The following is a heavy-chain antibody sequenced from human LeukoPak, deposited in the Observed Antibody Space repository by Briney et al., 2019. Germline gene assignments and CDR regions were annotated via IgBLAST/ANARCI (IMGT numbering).Heavy chain of an antibody. CDR3: ARDYSRGYYDSSGRLDP. Sequence: ASVKVSCKASGYTFTSYGISWVRQAPGQGLEWMGWISAYNGNTNYAQKIQGRVTMTTDTSTSTAYMELRSLRSDDTAVYYCARDYSRGYYDSSGRLDPWGQGTLVTVSS. CDR1: GYTFTSYG. D-gene: IGHD3-22*01. CDR2: ISAYNGNT. J-gene: IGHJ5*02. V-gene: IGHV1-18*01.